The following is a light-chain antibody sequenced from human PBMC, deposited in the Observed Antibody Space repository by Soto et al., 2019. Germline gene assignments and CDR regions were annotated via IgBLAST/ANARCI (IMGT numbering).Light chain of an antibody. CDR3: FSFTTTSTHV. J-gene: IGLJ1*01. CDR1: SSDVGGYNY. CDR2: EVN. Sequence: QSVLTQPASVSGSPGQSITISCTGTSSDVGGYNYVSWYQQHPGKAPKLMISEVNNRPSGVSNRFSGSKSGNTAYLTISGLQVEDEAEHFCFSFTTTSTHVFGTGTKVTVL. V-gene: IGLV2-14*01.